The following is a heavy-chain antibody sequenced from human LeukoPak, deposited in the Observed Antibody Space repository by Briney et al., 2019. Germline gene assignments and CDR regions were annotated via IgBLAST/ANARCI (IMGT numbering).Heavy chain of an antibody. J-gene: IGHJ6*03. CDR2: INSDGSST. CDR3: ARDHGSGSYRVNYYYYYMDV. Sequence: PGGSLRLSCAASGFTFSSYWMHWVRQAPGKGLVWVSRINSDGSSTSYADSVKGRFTISRDNAKNTLYLQMNSLRAEDTAVYYCARDHGSGSYRVNYYYYYMDVWGKGTTVTISS. D-gene: IGHD3-10*01. CDR1: GFTFSSYW. V-gene: IGHV3-74*01.